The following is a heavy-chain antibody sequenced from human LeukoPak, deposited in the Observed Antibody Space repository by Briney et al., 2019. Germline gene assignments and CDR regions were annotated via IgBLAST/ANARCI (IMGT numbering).Heavy chain of an antibody. CDR3: ARGTSTIVATFSY. CDR2: IYHSGTT. J-gene: IGHJ4*02. Sequence: KPSETLSLTCTVSGGSINGYSWTWIRQPPGKGLEWIGSIYHSGTTYYNPSLKSRVTISVDTSKNQFSLRLSSVTAADTAVYYCARGTSTIVATFSYWGQGTLVTVSS. D-gene: IGHD5-12*01. V-gene: IGHV4-38-2*02. CDR1: GGSINGYS.